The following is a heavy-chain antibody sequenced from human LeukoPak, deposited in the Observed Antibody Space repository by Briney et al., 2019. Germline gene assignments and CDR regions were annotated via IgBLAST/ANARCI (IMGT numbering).Heavy chain of an antibody. CDR2: INHSGST. Sequence: PSETLSLTCAVYGGSFSGYYWSWIRQPPVKGLEWIGEINHSGSTNYNPSLKSRVTISVDTSKNQFSLELSSVTAADTAVYYCARRLTTVTTHYYYYYDMDVWGEGNTATVSS. CDR1: GGSFSGYY. CDR3: ARRLTTVTTHYYYYYDMDV. V-gene: IGHV4-34*01. J-gene: IGHJ6*04. D-gene: IGHD4-17*01.